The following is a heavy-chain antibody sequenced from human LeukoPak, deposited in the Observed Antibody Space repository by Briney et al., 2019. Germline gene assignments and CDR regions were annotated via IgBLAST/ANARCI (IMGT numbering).Heavy chain of an antibody. CDR2: ISYDATHK. D-gene: IGHD5-18*01. CDR3: AKDLAGFSYGSTLLDS. Sequence: GRSLRLSCSASEFTFSSYGMHWVRQAPGKGLEWVAVISYDATHKDYVESVKGRFTISRDNSKNTLYLQMNSLRPEDTAVYYCAKDLAGFSYGSTLLDSWGQGSLVTVAS. V-gene: IGHV3-30*18. CDR1: EFTFSSYG. J-gene: IGHJ4*02.